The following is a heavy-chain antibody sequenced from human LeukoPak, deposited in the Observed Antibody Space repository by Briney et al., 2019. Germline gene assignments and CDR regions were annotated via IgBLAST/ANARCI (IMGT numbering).Heavy chain of an antibody. CDR1: GFTFSSYR. CDR2: ISSSSSYI. Sequence: GGSLRLSCAASGFTFSSYRMNWVRQAPGKGLEGVSSISSSSSYIYYADSVKGRFTISRDNAKNSLYLQMNSLRAEDTAVYYCARALPHFVSRYFDYWGQGTLVTVSS. J-gene: IGHJ4*02. D-gene: IGHD2-21*01. CDR3: ARALPHFVSRYFDY. V-gene: IGHV3-21*01.